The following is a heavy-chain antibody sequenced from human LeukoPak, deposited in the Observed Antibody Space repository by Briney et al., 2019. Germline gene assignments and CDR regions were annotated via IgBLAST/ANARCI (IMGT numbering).Heavy chain of an antibody. Sequence: SETLSLTCAVYGGSFSGYYWSWIRQPPGKGLEWIGEINHSGSTYYNPSLKSRVTISVDTSKNQFSLKLSSVTAADTAVYYCARAYSSSWYPILYYFDYWGQGTLVTVSS. CDR1: GGSFSGYY. CDR3: ARAYSSSWYPILYYFDY. J-gene: IGHJ4*02. V-gene: IGHV4-34*01. CDR2: INHSGST. D-gene: IGHD6-13*01.